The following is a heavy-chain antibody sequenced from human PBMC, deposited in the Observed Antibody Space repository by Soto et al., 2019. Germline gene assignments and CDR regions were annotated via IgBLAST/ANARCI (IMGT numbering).Heavy chain of an antibody. D-gene: IGHD2-21*01. J-gene: IGHJ3*02. Sequence: EVQLVQSGAEVKKPGESLKISCKGSGYSFTSYWIGWVRQMPGKGLEWMGIIYPGDSDTRYSPSFQGQVTISADKSISTAYLQWGGLKASDTAMYYCARSGSAGARGSAPDAFDIWGQGTMVTVST. CDR2: IYPGDSDT. CDR3: ARSGSAGARGSAPDAFDI. V-gene: IGHV5-51*01. CDR1: GYSFTSYW.